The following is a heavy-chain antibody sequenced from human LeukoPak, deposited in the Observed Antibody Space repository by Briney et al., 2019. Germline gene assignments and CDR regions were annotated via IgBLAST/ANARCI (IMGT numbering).Heavy chain of an antibody. V-gene: IGHV3-53*01. CDR1: GLPVSSIY. J-gene: IGHJ4*02. D-gene: IGHD3-22*01. CDR2: IYANGSP. Sequence: PGGSLRLSCAASGLPVSSIYMSWVRPAPGKGLEWVSVIYANGSPYYADSVKGRFTISRDNSKNTVYLQMNSLRAEDTAVYYCARYYYDSSGYPYYLDYWGQGTLVTVSS. CDR3: ARYYYDSSGYPYYLDY.